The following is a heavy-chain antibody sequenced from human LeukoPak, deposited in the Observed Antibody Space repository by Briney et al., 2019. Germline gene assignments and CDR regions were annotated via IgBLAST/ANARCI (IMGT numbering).Heavy chain of an antibody. CDR3: ATDSSGYYYPDY. CDR2: IYHSGST. J-gene: IGHJ4*02. Sequence: SETLSLTCTVSGYSISSGYYWGWIRQPPGKGLERIGSIYHSGSTYYNPSLKSRVTISVDTSKNQFSLKLSSVTAADTAVYYCATDSSGYYYPDYWGQGTLVTVSS. CDR1: GYSISSGYY. D-gene: IGHD3-22*01. V-gene: IGHV4-38-2*02.